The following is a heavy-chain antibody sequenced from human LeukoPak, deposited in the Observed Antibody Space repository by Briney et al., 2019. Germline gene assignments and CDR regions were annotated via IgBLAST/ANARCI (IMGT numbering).Heavy chain of an antibody. Sequence: SETLSLTCSVSGDSLSSYYWSWLRQPPPKGLQWMGDIYKSGSTNYNPSLKTRVTTSVDTSKKQCSLKVSSGTAADTAVYYCARQDYYDSSGYNAYYFDYWGQGTLVTVSS. J-gene: IGHJ4*02. CDR2: IYKSGST. D-gene: IGHD3-22*01. CDR1: GDSLSSYY. CDR3: ARQDYYDSSGYNAYYFDY. V-gene: IGHV4-59*08.